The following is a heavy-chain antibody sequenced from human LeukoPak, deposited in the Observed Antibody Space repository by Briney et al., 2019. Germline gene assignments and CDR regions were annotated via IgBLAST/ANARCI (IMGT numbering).Heavy chain of an antibody. Sequence: PGGTLRLSCAASGFTFDDYAMHWVRQAPGNGLEWVSGISWNSGSIGYADSVKGRFTISRDNAKNSLYLQMNSLRAEDTALYYCAKDRYYDFWSGYGYGMDVWGQGTTVTVSS. V-gene: IGHV3-9*01. J-gene: IGHJ6*02. CDR3: AKDRYYDFWSGYGYGMDV. CDR2: ISWNSGSI. CDR1: GFTFDDYA. D-gene: IGHD3-3*01.